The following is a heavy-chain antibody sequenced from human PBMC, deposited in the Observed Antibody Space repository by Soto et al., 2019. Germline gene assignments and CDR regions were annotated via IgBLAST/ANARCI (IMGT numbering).Heavy chain of an antibody. V-gene: IGHV1-69*12. D-gene: IGHD3-10*01. CDR2: VIPIFGTA. J-gene: IGHJ4*02. Sequence: QVQLVQSGAEVKKPGSSVKVSCKASGGTFSSYAISWVRQAPGQGLEWMGGVIPIFGTANYAQKFHGRVTITADESTSRAYMELSSLRSEDTAVYYCSRTGDYYGSGGFDYWGQGTLVTVSS. CDR1: GGTFSSYA. CDR3: SRTGDYYGSGGFDY.